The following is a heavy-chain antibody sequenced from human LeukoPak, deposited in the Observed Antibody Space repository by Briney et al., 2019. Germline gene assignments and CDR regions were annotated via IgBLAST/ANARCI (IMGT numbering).Heavy chain of an antibody. CDR3: ARVRFLEWFPSDYYYYMDV. Sequence: ASVKVSCKASGYTFTSYGISWVRQAPGQGLEWMGWISAYNGNTNYAQKLQGRVTMTTDTSTSTAYMELSRLRSDDTAVYYCARVRFLEWFPSDYYYYMDVWGKGTTVTVSS. V-gene: IGHV1-18*01. D-gene: IGHD3-3*01. CDR1: GYTFTSYG. J-gene: IGHJ6*03. CDR2: ISAYNGNT.